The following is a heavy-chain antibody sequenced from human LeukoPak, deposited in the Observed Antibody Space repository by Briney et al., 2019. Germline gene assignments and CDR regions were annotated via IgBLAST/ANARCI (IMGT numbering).Heavy chain of an antibody. D-gene: IGHD2-15*01. CDR2: INHSGGT. J-gene: IGHJ6*04. CDR3: ANALGYCSGGSCYMAGMDV. Sequence: TSETLSLTCAAYGGSFSGYSWNWIRQPPVKGLEWIGEINHSGGTNYNPSLKSRVTISVDTSKKQFSLKLSSVTAADTAVYYCANALGYCSGGSCYMAGMDVWGKGTTVTVSS. CDR1: GGSFSGYS. V-gene: IGHV4-34*01.